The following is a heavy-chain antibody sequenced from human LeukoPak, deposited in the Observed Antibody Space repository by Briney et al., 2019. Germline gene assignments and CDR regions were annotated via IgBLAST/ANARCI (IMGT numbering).Heavy chain of an antibody. Sequence: GGSLRLSCAASGFTFSSAWMNWVRQAPGKGLEWVGRIKSETDGGTTDYAAPVKGRFTISRDDSKNTLYLQMNSLKTEDTALYYCTKEDYGNYVSPHWGQGTLVTVSS. CDR1: GFTFSSAW. D-gene: IGHD4-11*01. V-gene: IGHV3-15*07. CDR3: TKEDYGNYVSPH. J-gene: IGHJ4*02. CDR2: IKSETDGGTT.